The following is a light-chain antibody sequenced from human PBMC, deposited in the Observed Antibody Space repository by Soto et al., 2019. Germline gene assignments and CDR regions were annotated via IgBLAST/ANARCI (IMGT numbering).Light chain of an antibody. CDR1: QSISSSY. V-gene: IGKV3-20*01. J-gene: IGKJ1*01. CDR3: QKYNSAPWT. Sequence: EIVLTQSPGTLSLSQGERGTLSCRASQSISSSYLAWYQQKPGQAPRLLIYGASRRATGIADRFSGSGSGTDFTLTIGSLEPEDVATYYCQKYNSAPWTFGQGTKVDIK. CDR2: GAS.